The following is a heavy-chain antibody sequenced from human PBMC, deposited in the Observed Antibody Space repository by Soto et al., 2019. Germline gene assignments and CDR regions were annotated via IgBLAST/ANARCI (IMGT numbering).Heavy chain of an antibody. CDR1: GGSISSGGYY. D-gene: IGHD3-22*01. J-gene: IGHJ4*02. V-gene: IGHV4-31*03. CDR2: IYYSGST. CDR3: AIARGYYYDSSGSFDS. Sequence: QVQLQESGPGLVKPSQTLSLTCTVSGGSISSGGYYWSWIRQHPGKGLEWIGYIYYSGSTYYNPSLRRRVTIPVDTSKNQFSLKLSSVTAADTAVYYCAIARGYYYDSSGSFDSWGQGTLVTVSS.